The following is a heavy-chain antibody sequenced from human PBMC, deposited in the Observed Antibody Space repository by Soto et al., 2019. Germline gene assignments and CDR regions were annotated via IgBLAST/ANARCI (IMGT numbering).Heavy chain of an antibody. D-gene: IGHD3-22*01. CDR3: AKHLTYYYDSSGRLGFDY. Sequence: GSLRLSCAASGFTVSSNYMSWVRQAPGKGLEWVSVIYSGGSTYYADSVKGRFTISRDNSKNTLHLQMNSLRAEDTAVYYCAKHLTYYYDSSGRLGFDYWGQGTLVTVSS. CDR1: GFTVSSNY. V-gene: IGHV3-53*01. CDR2: IYSGGST. J-gene: IGHJ4*02.